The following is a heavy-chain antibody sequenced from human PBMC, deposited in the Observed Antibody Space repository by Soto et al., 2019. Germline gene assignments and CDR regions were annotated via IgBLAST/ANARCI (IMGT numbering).Heavy chain of an antibody. CDR3: ARGAGMIHKFLDY. CDR2: ISSSGSTI. CDR1: GFTFSSYE. V-gene: IGHV3-48*03. D-gene: IGHD3-16*01. Sequence: EVQLVESGGGLVQPGGSLRLSCAASGFTFSSYEMNWVRQAPGKGLEWVSYISSSGSTIYYADSVKGRFTISRDNAKNSLYLQMNSLRAEDTADYYCARGAGMIHKFLDYWGQGTLVTVSS. J-gene: IGHJ4*02.